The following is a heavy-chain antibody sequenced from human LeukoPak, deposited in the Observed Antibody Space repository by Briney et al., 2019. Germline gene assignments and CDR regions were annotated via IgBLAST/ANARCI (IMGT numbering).Heavy chain of an antibody. J-gene: IGHJ4*02. Sequence: GASVKVSCKASGYTFTGYYMHWVRQAPGQGLEWMGWINPNSGGTNSAQKFQGRVTMTRDTSISTVYMELSRLRSDDTAVYYCGRAYCGGNCPPGGYWGQGTLVTVSS. D-gene: IGHD2-21*02. V-gene: IGHV1-2*02. CDR1: GYTFTGYY. CDR3: GRAYCGGNCPPGGY. CDR2: INPNSGGT.